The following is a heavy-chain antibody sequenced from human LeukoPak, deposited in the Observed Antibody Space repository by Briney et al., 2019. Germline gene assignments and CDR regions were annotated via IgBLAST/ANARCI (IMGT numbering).Heavy chain of an antibody. CDR1: GGSISSYY. J-gene: IGHJ4*02. D-gene: IGHD2-8*01. V-gene: IGHV4-59*12. Sequence: SETLSLTCTVSGGSISSYYWSWIRQPPGKGLEWIGYIYYSGSTNYNPSLKSRVTISVDTSKNQFSLKLSSVTAADTAVYYCASFDRAVLSLDYWGQGTLVTVSS. CDR2: IYYSGST. CDR3: ASFDRAVLSLDY.